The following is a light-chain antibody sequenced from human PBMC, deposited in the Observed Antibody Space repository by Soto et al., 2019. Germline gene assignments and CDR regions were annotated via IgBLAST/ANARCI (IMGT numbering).Light chain of an antibody. J-gene: IGKJ5*01. CDR2: GAS. CDR1: QSVSSSF. CDR3: QQCGSSPIT. V-gene: IGKV3-20*01. Sequence: EIVLTQSPGTLSLSPGERATLSCRASQSVSSSFLAWYQQKPGQAPRLLIDGASRRATGIPDRFSGSGSGIDFTLTISRLEPEDFAVFYCQQCGSSPITFGQGTRLEIK.